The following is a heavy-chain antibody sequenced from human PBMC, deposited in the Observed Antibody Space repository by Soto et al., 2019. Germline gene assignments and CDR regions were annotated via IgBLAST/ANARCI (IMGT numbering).Heavy chain of an antibody. CDR2: ISPYSGNT. J-gene: IGHJ6*02. CDR1: GYIFVNDD. Sequence: QVQLVQSGDEVGEPGSSVEVACRASGYIFVNDDIAWMGQAPGQGLEWMGWISPYSGNTHYASKVQGRLTMTTDTSTSTAYMDLGSLTSDDTAVYYCAMVDNYVTPTPQDVWGQGTTVTVSS. D-gene: IGHD3-16*01. CDR3: AMVDNYVTPTPQDV. V-gene: IGHV1-18*01.